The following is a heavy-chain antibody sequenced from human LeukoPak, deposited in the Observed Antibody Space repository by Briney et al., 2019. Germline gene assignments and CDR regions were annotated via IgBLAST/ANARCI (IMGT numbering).Heavy chain of an antibody. CDR2: INPDSGGT. D-gene: IGHD3-22*01. V-gene: IGHV1-2*06. Sequence: AXVKVSCKASGYTLTDYYMHRVRQAPGQGLEWMGRINPDSGGTNYAQKFQGRVTMTRDTSISTVYMELSRLRSDDTAVYYCARVGYYESSGYYEYWGQGTLVTVSS. CDR3: ARVGYYESSGYYEY. CDR1: GYTLTDYY. J-gene: IGHJ4*02.